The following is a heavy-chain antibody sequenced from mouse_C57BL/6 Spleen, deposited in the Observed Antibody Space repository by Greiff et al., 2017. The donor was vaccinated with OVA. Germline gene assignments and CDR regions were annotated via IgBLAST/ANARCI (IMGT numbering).Heavy chain of an antibody. CDR3: ASFIHFDY. J-gene: IGHJ2*01. V-gene: IGHV1-26*01. CDR2: INPNNGGT. CDR1: GYTFTDYY. Sequence: EVKLQQSGPELVKPGASVKISCKASGYTFTDYYMNWVKQSHGKSLEWIGDINPNNGGTSYNQKFKGKATLTVDKSSSTAYMELRSLTSEDSAVYYCASFIHFDYWGQGTTLTVSS. D-gene: IGHD1-1*01.